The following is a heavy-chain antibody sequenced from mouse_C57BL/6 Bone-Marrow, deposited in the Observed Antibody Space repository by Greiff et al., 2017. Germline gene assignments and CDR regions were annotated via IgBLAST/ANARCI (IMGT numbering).Heavy chain of an antibody. D-gene: IGHD3-2*02. V-gene: IGHV6-6*01. Sequence: DVKLQESGGGLVQPGGSMKLSCAASGFTFSDAWMDWVRQSPEKGLEWVAEIRNKANNHATYYAESVKGRFTISRDDSKSSVYLQMNSLRAEDTGIYYCTPAQATYYAIDYWGQGTSVTVSS. CDR2: IRNKANNHAT. J-gene: IGHJ4*01. CDR3: TPAQATYYAIDY. CDR1: GFTFSDAW.